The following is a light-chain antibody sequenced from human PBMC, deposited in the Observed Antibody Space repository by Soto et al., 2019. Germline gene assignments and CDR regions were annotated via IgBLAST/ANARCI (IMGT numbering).Light chain of an antibody. V-gene: IGKV3-20*01. J-gene: IGKJ4*01. Sequence: EIVLTQSPGTLCLSPGERATLSCRASQSVSTSYLAWYQQKPGQAPRLLIYGASSRATGIPDRFSGSGSGEDFTLTISRLEPEDFAVYYCQQYGSVPLTFGGGTKVEIK. CDR3: QQYGSVPLT. CDR1: QSVSTSY. CDR2: GAS.